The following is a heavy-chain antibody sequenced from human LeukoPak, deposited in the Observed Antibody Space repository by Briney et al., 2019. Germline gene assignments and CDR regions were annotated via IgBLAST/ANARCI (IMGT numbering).Heavy chain of an antibody. CDR1: GGSSSSYY. Sequence: SETLSLTCTVSGGSSSSYYWSWIRQPPGKGLEWIGNIYNSGSTNYNPSLKSRVTISVDTSKNQFSLKLSSVTAADTAVYYCARGSVPNWFDPWGQGTLVTVSS. J-gene: IGHJ5*02. CDR2: IYNSGST. CDR3: ARGSVPNWFDP. V-gene: IGHV4-59*08.